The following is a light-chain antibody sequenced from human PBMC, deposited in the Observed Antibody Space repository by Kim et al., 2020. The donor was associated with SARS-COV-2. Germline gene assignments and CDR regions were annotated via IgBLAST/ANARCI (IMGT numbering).Light chain of an antibody. CDR2: YDS. V-gene: IGLV3-21*04. CDR3: QVWDSSSDHVV. J-gene: IGLJ2*01. CDR1: NIGSKR. Sequence: APGKTATITCGGNNIGSKRVHWYQQTPGRAPVLVIYYDSDRPSGIPERFSGSNSGNTATLTISRVEAGDEADYYCQVWDSSSDHVVFGGGTQLTVL.